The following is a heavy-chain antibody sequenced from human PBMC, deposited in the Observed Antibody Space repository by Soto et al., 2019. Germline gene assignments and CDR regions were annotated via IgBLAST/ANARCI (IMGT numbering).Heavy chain of an antibody. D-gene: IGHD3-3*01. CDR3: AHRVLRTVFGLVTSTAIYFDF. CDR1: GFSLTTSGVG. V-gene: IGHV2-5*02. Sequence: QITLNESGPTQVKPRQTLTLTCTFSGFSLTTSGVGVCWIRQSPGKAPEWLAFIYWDDDKRYSPSLKSRLTITKDTSKNQVVLTMADLDPADTATYYCAHRVLRTVFGLVTSTAIYFDFWGQGTPVAVSS. CDR2: IYWDDDK. J-gene: IGHJ4*02.